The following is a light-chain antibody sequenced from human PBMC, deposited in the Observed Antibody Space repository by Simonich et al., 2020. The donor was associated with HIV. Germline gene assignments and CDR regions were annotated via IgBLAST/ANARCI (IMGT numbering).Light chain of an antibody. CDR1: QSVSSN. Sequence: EIVMTQSPATLSVSPGERATLSCRASQSVSSNLAWYQQKPGQAPRLLIYGASTRATSIPARFSGSGSGTEFTLTISSMQSEDFAVCYCQQYNNWYTFGQGTKLEIK. J-gene: IGKJ2*01. CDR2: GAS. CDR3: QQYNNWYT. V-gene: IGKV3-15*01.